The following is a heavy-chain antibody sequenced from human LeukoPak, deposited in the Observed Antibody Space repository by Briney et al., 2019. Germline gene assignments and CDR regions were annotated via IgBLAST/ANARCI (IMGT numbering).Heavy chain of an antibody. CDR1: GFTFSDYY. D-gene: IGHD3-9*01. CDR2: FCGISRYT. Sequence: GGSLRLSCAASGFTFSDYYMSWIRQAPREGLEWVSYFCGISRYTNNPDCAKGRFTISRDTGRNSLYLQMNSLRAEDTAVYCCARAGYDTLTGYQHNGFDPWGQGTLVTVSS. CDR3: ARAGYDTLTGYQHNGFDP. J-gene: IGHJ5*02. V-gene: IGHV3-11*05.